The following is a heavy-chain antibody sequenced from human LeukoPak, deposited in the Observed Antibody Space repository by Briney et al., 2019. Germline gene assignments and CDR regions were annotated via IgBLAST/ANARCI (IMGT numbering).Heavy chain of an antibody. CDR1: GFTFNDYY. CDR2: ISGNGRNI. V-gene: IGHV3-11*04. J-gene: IGHJ4*02. Sequence: GGSLRLSCVGSGFTFNDYYMSWIRQAPGKGLEWVAYISGNGRNIYYADSVKGRFTISRDNRKNSLYLQMNSLRAEDTAVYYCARDGAGSDYWGQGTLVTVSS. CDR3: ARDGAGSDY. D-gene: IGHD6-19*01.